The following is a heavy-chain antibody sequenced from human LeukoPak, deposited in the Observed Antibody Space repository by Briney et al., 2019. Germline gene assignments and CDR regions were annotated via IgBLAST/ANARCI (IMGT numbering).Heavy chain of an antibody. CDR2: IWYDGSNK. J-gene: IGHJ4*02. Sequence: GGSLRLSCAASGFTFSSYGMHWVRQAPGKGLEWVAVIWYDGSNKYYADSVKGRFTISRDNSKNTLYLQMNSLRAEDTAVYYCAKESIFCSGGSCFSDYWGQGTLVPVSS. D-gene: IGHD2-15*01. CDR3: AKESIFCSGGSCFSDY. CDR1: GFTFSSYG. V-gene: IGHV3-33*06.